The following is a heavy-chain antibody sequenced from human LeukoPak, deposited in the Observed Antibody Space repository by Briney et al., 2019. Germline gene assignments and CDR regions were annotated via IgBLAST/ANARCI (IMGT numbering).Heavy chain of an antibody. Sequence: GGSLRLSCAASGFTFSSYEMNWVRQAPGKGLEWVSYISSSGSTIYYADSVKGRFTISRDNAKNSLYLQMNSLRAEDTAVYYCARDPSWYFDLWGRGTLVTVSS. CDR2: ISSSGSTI. CDR1: GFTFSSYE. J-gene: IGHJ2*01. CDR3: ARDPSWYFDL. V-gene: IGHV3-48*03.